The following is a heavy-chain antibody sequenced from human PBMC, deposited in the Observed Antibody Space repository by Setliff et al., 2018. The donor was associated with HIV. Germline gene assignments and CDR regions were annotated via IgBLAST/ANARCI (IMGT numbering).Heavy chain of an antibody. V-gene: IGHV3-49*04. Sequence: SLRLSCTASGFTFGDYAMSWVRQAPGKGLEWVGFIRSKAYGGTTEYAASVKDRFTVSRDDSKSIAYLQINSLETEDTAVYYCTRDKGYAFDIWGQGTMVTVSS. CDR3: TRDKGYAFDI. J-gene: IGHJ3*02. CDR2: IRSKAYGGTT. CDR1: GFTFGDYA. D-gene: IGHD5-18*01.